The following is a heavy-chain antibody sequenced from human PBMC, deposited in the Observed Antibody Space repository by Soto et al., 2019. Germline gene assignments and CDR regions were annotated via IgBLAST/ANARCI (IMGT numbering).Heavy chain of an antibody. CDR2: IYYSGST. CDR3: ARLRKPARYFDL. CDR1: GGSISSYY. D-gene: IGHD6-25*01. V-gene: IGHV4-59*01. Sequence: SETLSLTCTVSGGSISSYYWSWIRQPPGKGLEWIGYIYYSGSTNYNPSLKSRVTISVDTSKNQFSLKLSSVTAADTAVYYCARLRKPARYFDLWGRGTLVTVSS. J-gene: IGHJ2*01.